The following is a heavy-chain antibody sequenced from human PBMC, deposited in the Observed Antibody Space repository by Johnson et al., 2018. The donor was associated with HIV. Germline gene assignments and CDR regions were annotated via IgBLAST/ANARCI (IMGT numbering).Heavy chain of an antibody. J-gene: IGHJ3*02. CDR2: IWYDGSNT. D-gene: IGHD4-23*01. Sequence: QVQLVESGGGVVQPGRSLRLSCAASGFTFSSYGMHWVRQAPGKGLEWVAVIWYDGSNTYYADSVKGRFTISRDNSKNTLYLQMNSLRAEDTAVYYCAKESETYGGNIGFEHPFDIWGQGTMVTVSS. CDR1: GFTFSSYG. V-gene: IGHV3-33*06. CDR3: AKESETYGGNIGFEHPFDI.